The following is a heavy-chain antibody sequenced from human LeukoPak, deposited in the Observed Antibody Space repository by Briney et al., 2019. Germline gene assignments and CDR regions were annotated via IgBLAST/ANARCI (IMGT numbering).Heavy chain of an antibody. D-gene: IGHD2-21*01. CDR1: GFTFSSYA. CDR2: ISGSGGST. J-gene: IGHJ4*02. V-gene: IGHV3-23*01. Sequence: SGGSLRLSCAGSGFTFSSYAMSWVRQGPGKGPEWVSAISGSGGSTYYADSGKGRFTISRDNSKNTLYLQMNSLRAGDTAVYYCAKFLPTHIVVANYYFDYWGQGTLVTVSS. CDR3: AKFLPTHIVVANYYFDY.